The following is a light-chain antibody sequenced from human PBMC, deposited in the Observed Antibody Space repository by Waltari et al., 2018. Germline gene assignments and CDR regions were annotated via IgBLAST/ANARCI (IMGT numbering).Light chain of an antibody. CDR2: CAS. Sequence: EVVLTQSPDTFSLSPGERATLSCRASQSVSSNFLAWYQQKTGQAPRLLIYCASSRATGIPDRFSGSGSGTDFTLTISRLEPEDFAVYYCQQYGSFWTFGQGTKVEIK. CDR3: QQYGSFWT. J-gene: IGKJ1*01. CDR1: QSVSSNF. V-gene: IGKV3-20*01.